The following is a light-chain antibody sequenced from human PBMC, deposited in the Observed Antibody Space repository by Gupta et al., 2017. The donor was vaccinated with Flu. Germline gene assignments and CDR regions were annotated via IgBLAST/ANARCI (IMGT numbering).Light chain of an antibody. V-gene: IGLV2-14*03. Sequence: TIACTGTSSSVGDYKNVYWYQQHPDEAPKLMIYDVSDRPSGGANRFSGSKSGSTASLTIAGVQAEDEDDYYCGSCSSSNTMQVIFGGGTRLTVL. CDR2: DVS. J-gene: IGLJ2*01. CDR3: GSCSSSNTMQVI. CDR1: SSSVGDYKN.